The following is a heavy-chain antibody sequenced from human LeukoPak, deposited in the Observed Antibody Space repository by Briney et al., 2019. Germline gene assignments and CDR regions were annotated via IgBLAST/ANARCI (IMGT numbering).Heavy chain of an antibody. D-gene: IGHD2-15*01. V-gene: IGHV3-30-3*01. CDR2: ISYDGSNK. Sequence: GRSLRLSCAASGFTFSSYAMHWVRQAPGKGLEWVAVISYDGSNKYYADSVKGRFTISRDNSKNTLYLQMNSLRAEDTAVYYCARNPIDVVVVAATAALDYWGQGTLVTVSS. J-gene: IGHJ4*02. CDR3: ARNPIDVVVVAATAALDY. CDR1: GFTFSSYA.